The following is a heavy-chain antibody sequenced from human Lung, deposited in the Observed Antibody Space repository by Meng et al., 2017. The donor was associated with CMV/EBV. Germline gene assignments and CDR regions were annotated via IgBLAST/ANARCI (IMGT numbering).Heavy chain of an antibody. CDR3: LRRSGGSV. D-gene: IGHD3-10*01. V-gene: IGHV4-4*02. J-gene: IGHJ1*01. Sequence: QRQLRESGPAPGRPSETLSLTCAVSSDSITNHNWWAWVRQPPGKGLEWIGEIPHRGSSAYNPSLKSRVSMSIDKSKNQFSLKLTSVTAADTAVYHCLRRSGGSVWGQGTLVTVSS. CDR2: IPHRGSS. CDR1: SDSITNHNW.